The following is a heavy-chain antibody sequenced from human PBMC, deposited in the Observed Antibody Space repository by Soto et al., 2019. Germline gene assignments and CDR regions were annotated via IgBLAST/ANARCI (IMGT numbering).Heavy chain of an antibody. V-gene: IGHV1-24*01. CDR1: GYTLTELS. CDR3: ATRRLEWLPETGYYFDY. J-gene: IGHJ4*02. CDR2: FDPEDGET. Sequence: VSVKVSCKVSGYTLTELSRRWVRQAPGKGLEWMGGFDPEDGETIYAQKFQGRVTMTEDTSTDTAYMELSSLRSEDTAVYYCATRRLEWLPETGYYFDYWGQGTLVTVSS. D-gene: IGHD3-3*01.